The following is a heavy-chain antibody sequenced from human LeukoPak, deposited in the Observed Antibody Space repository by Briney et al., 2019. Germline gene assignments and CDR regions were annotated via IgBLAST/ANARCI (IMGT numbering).Heavy chain of an antibody. J-gene: IGHJ3*02. D-gene: IGHD4-23*01. V-gene: IGHV4-34*01. CDR2: INHSGST. CDR1: GGSLSGYY. CDR3: ASDGGNYDDAFDI. Sequence: SETLSLTCAVYGGSLSGYYWSWIRQPPGKGLEWIGEINHSGSTNYNPSLKSRVTISVDTSKNQFSLKLSSVTAADTAVYYCASDGGNYDDAFDIWGQGTMVTVSS.